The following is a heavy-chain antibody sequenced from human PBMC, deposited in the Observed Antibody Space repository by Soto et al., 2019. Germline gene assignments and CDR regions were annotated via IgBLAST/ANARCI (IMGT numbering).Heavy chain of an antibody. CDR2: ISYDGSNK. Sequence: QVQLVESGGGVVQPGRSLRLSCAASGFTFSSYGMHWVRQALGKGLEWVAVISYDGSNKYYADSVKGRFTISRDNSKNTLYLQMNSLRAEDTAVYYCAKDFSRYCSGGSCYSPFDYWGQGTLVTVSS. CDR3: AKDFSRYCSGGSCYSPFDY. V-gene: IGHV3-30*18. CDR1: GFTFSSYG. J-gene: IGHJ4*02. D-gene: IGHD2-15*01.